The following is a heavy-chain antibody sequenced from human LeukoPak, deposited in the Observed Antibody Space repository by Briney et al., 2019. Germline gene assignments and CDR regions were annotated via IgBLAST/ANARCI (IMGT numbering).Heavy chain of an antibody. CDR2: IYYSGST. CDR3: ARDLVVPAARAVSFSDYYMDV. J-gene: IGHJ6*03. CDR1: ARSISSYY. D-gene: IGHD2-2*01. Sequence: SETLSLTCTVYARSISSYYWSWIQQPPGKGLEWIGYIYYSGSTNYNPSLKSRVTISVDTSKNQFSLKLSSVTAADTAVYYCARDLVVPAARAVSFSDYYMDVWGKGTTVTVSS. V-gene: IGHV4-59*01.